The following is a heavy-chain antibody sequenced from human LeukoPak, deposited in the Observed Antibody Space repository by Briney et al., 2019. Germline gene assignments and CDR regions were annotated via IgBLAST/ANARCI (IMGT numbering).Heavy chain of an antibody. CDR2: IYWDDDK. D-gene: IGHD1/OR15-1a*01. CDR3: AHRRPGHLTGWDNSYFDN. CDR1: GFSLYSSGVG. Sequence: SGPTLVNPTQTLKLTCTFSGFSLYSSGVGVGWIRQPPGKALEWLSVIYWDDDKRYNPSLRSRLTMSKDASKSQVFLVMSNIDPVDTATYHCAHRRPGHLTGWDNSYFDNWGPGTLVTVSS. J-gene: IGHJ4*02. V-gene: IGHV2-5*02.